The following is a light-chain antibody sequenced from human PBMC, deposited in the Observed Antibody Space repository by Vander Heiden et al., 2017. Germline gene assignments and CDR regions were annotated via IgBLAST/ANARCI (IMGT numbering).Light chain of an antibody. CDR2: GNS. Sequence: QSVLTQPPPVSGAPGQRVTVSCTGSSSNIGAGYDVHWYQQLPGTAPKRLIVGNSNRPSGVPDRFSGCKAGTYASPETNGLQAEDEADDYCQYSDSGLSGYVFGTGTKVTVL. CDR3: QYSDSGLSGYV. CDR1: SSNIGAGYD. V-gene: IGLV1-40*01. J-gene: IGLJ1*01.